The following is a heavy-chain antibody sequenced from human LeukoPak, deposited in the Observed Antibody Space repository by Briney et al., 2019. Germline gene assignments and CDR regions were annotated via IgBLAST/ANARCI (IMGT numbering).Heavy chain of an antibody. CDR3: ARYYGEAPPY. CDR2: IYPYTGGT. Sequence: GASVKVSCKPSGYIFTGYYMYWVRQAPGQRLEWMGWIYPYTGGTDSAQKFQGRITMTRDTSISTAYMELSRLRSDDTAVYYCARYYGEAPPYWGQGTLVIVSS. J-gene: IGHJ4*02. V-gene: IGHV1-2*02. CDR1: GYIFTGYY. D-gene: IGHD4-17*01.